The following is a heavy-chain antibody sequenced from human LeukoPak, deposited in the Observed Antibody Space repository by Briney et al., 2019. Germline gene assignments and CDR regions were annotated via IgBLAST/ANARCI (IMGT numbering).Heavy chain of an antibody. CDR3: ARAYGDFTVGYYYYMDV. D-gene: IGHD4-17*01. CDR2: INTDGSST. J-gene: IGHJ6*03. Sequence: GGSLRLSCVPSGFTFSSYWMNWVRQAPGKGLVWVSRINTDGSSTSYADSVKGRFTISRDNSKNTLYLQMNSLRAEDTAVYYCARAYGDFTVGYYYYMDVWGKGTTVTVSS. V-gene: IGHV3-74*01. CDR1: GFTFSSYW.